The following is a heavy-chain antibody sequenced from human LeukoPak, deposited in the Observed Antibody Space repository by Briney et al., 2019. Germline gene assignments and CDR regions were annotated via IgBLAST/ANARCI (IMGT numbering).Heavy chain of an antibody. CDR3: AREASLSGCYFDY. D-gene: IGHD5-12*01. V-gene: IGHV3-53*01. CDR2: IYSGGST. CDR1: GFTVSSNY. Sequence: QPGGSLRLSCAASGFTVSSNYMSWVRQAPGKGLEWVSVIYSGGSTYYADSVKGRFTISRDNSKNTLYLQMNSLRAEDTAVYYCAREASLSGCYFDYWGQGILVTVSS. J-gene: IGHJ4*02.